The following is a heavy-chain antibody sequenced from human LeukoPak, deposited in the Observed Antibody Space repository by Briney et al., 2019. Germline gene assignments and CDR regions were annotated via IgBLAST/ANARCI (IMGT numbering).Heavy chain of an antibody. CDR3: ARSLTGNFDY. J-gene: IGHJ4*02. Sequence: PSETLSLTCTVSGGSISSYYWSSIRQPAGQGLEWIGYIYYSGSTDYNPSLKSRVTISVDTSKNQFSLKLSSVTAADTAVYYCARSLTGNFDYWGQGTLVTVSS. V-gene: IGHV4-59*01. CDR1: GGSISSYY. D-gene: IGHD3-9*01. CDR2: IYYSGST.